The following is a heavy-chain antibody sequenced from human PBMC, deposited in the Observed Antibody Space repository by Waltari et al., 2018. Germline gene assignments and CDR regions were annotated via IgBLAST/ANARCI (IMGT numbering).Heavy chain of an antibody. D-gene: IGHD1-26*01. V-gene: IGHV3-30*18. CDR2: ISSDGLYK. CDR3: AKDNSDTGYYMDV. J-gene: IGHJ6*03. Sequence: QVQLVESGGGVVQPGRSLRLSCAASGITFSRYGVHWVRQAPGRGLEWVAFISSDGLYKYYADSVKGRFTISRDNSKNTLYLQMNSLRAEDTALYYCAKDNSDTGYYMDVWGKGTTVTISS. CDR1: GITFSRYG.